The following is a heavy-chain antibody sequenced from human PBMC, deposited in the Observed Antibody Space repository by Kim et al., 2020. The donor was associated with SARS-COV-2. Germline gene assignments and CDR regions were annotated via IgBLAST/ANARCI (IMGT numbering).Heavy chain of an antibody. CDR2: VYYSGST. Sequence: SETLSLTCSVSGDSISTTNYYWGWIRQPPGKGLEWIGTVYYSGSTYYNPSLKSRVTISVDTSQNHFSLKLSSVTAADTAVYYCARHGLMVAKYNWLDPWGQGTLVTVPS. J-gene: IGHJ5*02. D-gene: IGHD2-15*01. V-gene: IGHV4-39*01. CDR1: GDSISTTNYY. CDR3: ARHGLMVAKYNWLDP.